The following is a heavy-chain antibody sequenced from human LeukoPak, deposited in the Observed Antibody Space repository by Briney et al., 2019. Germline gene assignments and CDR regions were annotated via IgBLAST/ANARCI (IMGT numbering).Heavy chain of an antibody. CDR2: IKQDASEK. CDR3: ARKAYGLDV. J-gene: IGHJ6*04. CDR1: GFTFSSFW. V-gene: IGHV3-7*03. Sequence: GGSLRLSCAPSGFTFSSFWMSWVRQAPGKGLEWVANIKQDASEKYYVDSVKGRFTISRDNAKNSPSLQMNSLRAEDTAVYYCARKAYGLDVWGKGTTVTVSS.